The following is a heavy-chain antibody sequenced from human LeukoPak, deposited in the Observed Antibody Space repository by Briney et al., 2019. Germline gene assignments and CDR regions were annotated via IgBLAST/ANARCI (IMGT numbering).Heavy chain of an antibody. V-gene: IGHV3-23*01. CDR2: ISGSGGST. Sequence: GGSLRLSCAASGFTFSNYVMSWVRQAPGKGLEWVSTISGSGGSTFHAASVKGRFTISRDNSKNTLYLQMNSLRAEDTAVYYCAKEQYLMNNWFDPWGQGTLVTVSS. CDR3: AKEQYLMNNWFDP. CDR1: GFTFSNYV. J-gene: IGHJ5*02. D-gene: IGHD2/OR15-2a*01.